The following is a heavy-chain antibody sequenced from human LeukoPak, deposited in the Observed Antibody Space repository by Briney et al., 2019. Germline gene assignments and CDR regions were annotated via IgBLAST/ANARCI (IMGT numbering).Heavy chain of an antibody. J-gene: IGHJ4*02. CDR2: INHSGST. V-gene: IGHV4-34*01. CDR1: GGSFSGYY. D-gene: IGHD1-1*01. Sequence: SETLSLTCAVYGGSFSGYYWSWIRQPPGKGLEWIGEINHSGSTNYNPSLKSRVIISVDTSKNQFSLELNSVTAADTAVYYCARTYYGTSGHYLGYWGQGNQVTVSS. CDR3: ARTYYGTSGHYLGY.